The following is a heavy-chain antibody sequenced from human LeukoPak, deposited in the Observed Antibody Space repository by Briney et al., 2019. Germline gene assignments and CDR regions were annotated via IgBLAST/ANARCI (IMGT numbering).Heavy chain of an antibody. CDR1: GGSISSSSYY. CDR2: IYYSGST. CDR3: ARRLAGTEDY. Sequence: SETLSLTCTVSGGSISSSSYYWGWIRQPPGKDLEWIGSIYYSGSTYYNPPLKSRVTISVDTSKNQFSLKLSSVTAADTAVYYCARRLAGTEDYWGQGTLVTVSS. J-gene: IGHJ4*02. V-gene: IGHV4-39*01. D-gene: IGHD6-13*01.